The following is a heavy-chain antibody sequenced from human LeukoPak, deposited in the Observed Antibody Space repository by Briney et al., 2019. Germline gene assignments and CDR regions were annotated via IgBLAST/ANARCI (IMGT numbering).Heavy chain of an antibody. Sequence: PSGTPSLTCAVSGGSISSSNWWSWVRQPPGKGLEWIGEIYHSGSTNYNPSLKSRVTISVDKSKNQFSLKLSSVTAADTAVYYCARVRDYYGSGSSEFDYWGQGTLVTVSS. CDR1: GGSISSSNW. CDR2: IYHSGST. V-gene: IGHV4-4*02. CDR3: ARVRDYYGSGSSEFDY. D-gene: IGHD3-10*01. J-gene: IGHJ4*02.